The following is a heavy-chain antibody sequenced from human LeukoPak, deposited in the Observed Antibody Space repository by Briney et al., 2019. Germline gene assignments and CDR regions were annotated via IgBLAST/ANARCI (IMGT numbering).Heavy chain of an antibody. V-gene: IGHV1-69*06. CDR3: AREIIAAAGKDAFDI. CDR1: GGTFSSYA. J-gene: IGHJ3*02. D-gene: IGHD6-13*01. Sequence: ASVKVSCKASGGTFSSYAFSWVRQAPGQGLEWMGGIISIFGTANYAQKFQGRVTITADKSTGTAYMELSSLRSEDTAVYYCAREIIAAAGKDAFDIWGQGTMVTVSS. CDR2: IISIFGTA.